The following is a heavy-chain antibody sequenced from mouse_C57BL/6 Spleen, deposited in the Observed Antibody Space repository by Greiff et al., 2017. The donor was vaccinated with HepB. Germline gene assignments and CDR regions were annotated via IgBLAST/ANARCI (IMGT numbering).Heavy chain of an antibody. V-gene: IGHV1-78*01. CDR1: GYTFTDHT. J-gene: IGHJ1*03. Sequence: VQLLQSDAELVKPGASVKISCKVSGYTFTDHTIYWMKQRPEQGLEWIGYVYPRDGSTKYNEKFKGKATLTADKSSSTTYMPLNSLTSEDSAVYFCARATYEGYWYFDVWGTGTTVTVSS. CDR2: VYPRDGST. D-gene: IGHD2-3*01. CDR3: ARATYEGYWYFDV.